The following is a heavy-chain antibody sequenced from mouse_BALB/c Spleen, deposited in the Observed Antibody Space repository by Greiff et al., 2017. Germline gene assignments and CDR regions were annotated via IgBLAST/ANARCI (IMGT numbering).Heavy chain of an antibody. V-gene: IGHV2-6-7*01. CDR1: GFSLTGYG. J-gene: IGHJ4*01. CDR3: ARVGNYNAMDY. D-gene: IGHD2-1*01. CDR2: IWGDGST. Sequence: VQGVESGPGLVAPSQSLSITCTVSGFSLTGYGVNWVRQPPGKGLEWLGMIWGDGSTDYNSALKSRLSISKDNSKSQVFLKMNSLQTDDTARYYCARVGNYNAMDYWGQGTSVTVSS.